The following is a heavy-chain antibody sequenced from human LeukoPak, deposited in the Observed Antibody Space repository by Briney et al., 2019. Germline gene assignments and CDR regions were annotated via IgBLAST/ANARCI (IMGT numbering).Heavy chain of an antibody. CDR1: GGPVSSDYY. CDR2: ICSGGNT. J-gene: IGHJ4*02. CDR3: ARAFGGFSIIAVAGTVPFDY. Sequence: SETLSLTCTVSGGPVSSDYYWGWIRQPPGKGLEWIGSICSGGNTCYNPSLKSRVTISVDTSKNQFSLKLSSVTAADTAVYYCARAFGGFSIIAVAGTVPFDYWGQGTLVTVSS. V-gene: IGHV4-39*07. D-gene: IGHD6-19*01.